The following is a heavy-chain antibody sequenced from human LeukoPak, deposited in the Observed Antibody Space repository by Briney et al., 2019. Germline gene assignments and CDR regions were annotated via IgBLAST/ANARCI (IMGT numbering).Heavy chain of an antibody. J-gene: IGHJ4*02. Sequence: ASVKVSCKASGYTFTGYYMHWVRQAPGQGLEWMGWINPNSGGTNYAQKFQGRVTMTRDTSISTAYMELSRLRSDDTAVYYCARNDFWSGYFIGALDYWGQGTLVTVSS. CDR3: ARNDFWSGYFIGALDY. V-gene: IGHV1-2*02. CDR1: GYTFTGYY. D-gene: IGHD3-3*01. CDR2: INPNSGGT.